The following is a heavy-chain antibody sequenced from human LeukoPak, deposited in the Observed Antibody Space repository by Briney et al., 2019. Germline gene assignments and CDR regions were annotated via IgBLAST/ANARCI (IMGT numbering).Heavy chain of an antibody. Sequence: SETLSLTCAVSGYSISSGYYWGWIREPPGKGLEWIGSIYHSGSTYYNPSLKSRVTISVDTSKNQFSLKLSSVTAADTAVYYCARHRAAGWSGELLPIDYWGQGTLVTVSS. V-gene: IGHV4-38-2*01. J-gene: IGHJ4*02. CDR1: GYSISSGYY. CDR2: IYHSGST. D-gene: IGHD3-10*01. CDR3: ARHRAAGWSGELLPIDY.